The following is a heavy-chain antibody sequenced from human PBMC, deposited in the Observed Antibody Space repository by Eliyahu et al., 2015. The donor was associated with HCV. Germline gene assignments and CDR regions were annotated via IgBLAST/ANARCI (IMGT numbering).Heavy chain of an antibody. D-gene: IGHD3-10*01. CDR3: AHSPNTYYYGSGSGRMVLNSLFDY. CDR1: GFSLSTSGVG. CDR2: IYWDDDK. Sequence: QITLKESGPTLVKPTQTLTLTCTFSGFSLSTSGVGVGWIRQPPGKALEWLALIYWDDDKRYSPSLKSRLTITKDTSKNQVVLTMTNMDPVDTATYYCAHSPNTYYYGSGSGRMVLNSLFDYWGQGTLVTVSS. V-gene: IGHV2-5*02. J-gene: IGHJ4*02.